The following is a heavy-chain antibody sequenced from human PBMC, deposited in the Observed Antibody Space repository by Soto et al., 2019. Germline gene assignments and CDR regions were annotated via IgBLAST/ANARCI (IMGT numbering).Heavy chain of an antibody. CDR3: ARASRNYYDSSSYLYYFDY. Sequence: EVQLVESGGGLVQPGGSLRLSCAASGFTVSSNYMSWVRQAPGKGLEWVSVIYSGGSTYYAGSVKGRFTISRDNSKNTLYLQMNSLRDEDTAVYYCARASRNYYDSSSYLYYFDYWGQGTLVTVSS. CDR1: GFTVSSNY. J-gene: IGHJ4*02. V-gene: IGHV3-66*01. CDR2: IYSGGST. D-gene: IGHD3-22*01.